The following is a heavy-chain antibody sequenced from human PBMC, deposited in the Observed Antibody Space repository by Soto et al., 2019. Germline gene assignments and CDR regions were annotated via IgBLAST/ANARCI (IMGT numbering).Heavy chain of an antibody. Sequence: EVQLLESGGGLVQPGGSLRLSCAGSGFTFINFVMNWVRQAPGKGLEWVSTISGGGDAAFFADSVRGRFTISRDNSKDTVTLQMNRLGVDDTAVYYCARKVPGSTSRPDYWYFDLWGRGTLVTVSS. CDR3: ARKVPGSTSRPDYWYFDL. CDR2: ISGGGDAA. V-gene: IGHV3-23*01. D-gene: IGHD3-10*01. CDR1: GFTFINFV. J-gene: IGHJ2*01.